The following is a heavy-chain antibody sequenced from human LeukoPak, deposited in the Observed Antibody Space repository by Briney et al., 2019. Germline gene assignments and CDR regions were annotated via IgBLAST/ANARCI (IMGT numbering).Heavy chain of an antibody. CDR1: GGSISSGGYF. CDR2: IYYSGST. V-gene: IGHV4-31*03. D-gene: IGHD3-22*01. J-gene: IGHJ4*02. Sequence: SQTLSLTCTVSGGSISSGGYFWSWIRQHPGKGLEWIGYIYYSGSTYYNPSLKSRVTISVDTSKNQFSLKLSSVTAADTAVYYCTRDVPRSSGYPDNWGQGTLVTVSS. CDR3: TRDVPRSSGYPDN.